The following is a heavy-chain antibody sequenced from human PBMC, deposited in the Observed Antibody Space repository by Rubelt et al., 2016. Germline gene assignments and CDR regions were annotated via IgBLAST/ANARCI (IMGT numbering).Heavy chain of an antibody. J-gene: IGHJ4*02. D-gene: IGHD6-13*01. Sequence: EVQLVQSGAEVKKPGESLRISCTGSGYNFTTYWLSWVRQTPGKGLEWMGRVGPSDSYITYSPSFQVTVRISADKSICPAFRPWGSLRASDTAMYYCGRGNSWYPLWGQGTLGTVSS. CDR3: GRGNSWYPL. CDR1: GYNFTTYW. V-gene: IGHV5-10-1*03. CDR2: VGPSDSYI.